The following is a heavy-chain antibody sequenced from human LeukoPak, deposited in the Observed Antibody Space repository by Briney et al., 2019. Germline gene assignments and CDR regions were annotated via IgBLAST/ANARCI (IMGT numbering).Heavy chain of an antibody. J-gene: IGHJ4*02. CDR2: ISYDGSNK. Sequence: GGSLRLSCAASGFTFSSYGMHWVRQAPGKGLEWVAVISYDGSNKYYADSVKGRFTISRDNSKNTLYLQMNSLRAEDTAVYYCAKDRIPYYYGSGSDFDYWGQGTLVTVSS. V-gene: IGHV3-30*18. CDR1: GFTFSSYG. D-gene: IGHD3-10*01. CDR3: AKDRIPYYYGSGSDFDY.